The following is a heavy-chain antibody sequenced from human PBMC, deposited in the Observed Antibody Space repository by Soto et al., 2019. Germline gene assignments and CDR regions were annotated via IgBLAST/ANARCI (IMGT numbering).Heavy chain of an antibody. CDR1: GYSISSRSY. CDR3: ARVNVMVVVGSTFDY. V-gene: IGHV4-38-2*02. J-gene: IGHJ4*01. D-gene: IGHD6-19*01. CDR2: IYHGGPT. Sequence: SETLSLTCTVSGYSISSRSYWAWIRQPPGKGPEWIASIYHGGPTFYNPSLKSRITISVDTSNNQFSLKLTSVTAADTAVYYCARVNVMVVVGSTFDYWGHGNLVTVSS.